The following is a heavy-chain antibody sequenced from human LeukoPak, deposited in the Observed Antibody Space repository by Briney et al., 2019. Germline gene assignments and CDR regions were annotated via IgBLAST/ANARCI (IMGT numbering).Heavy chain of an antibody. D-gene: IGHD6-13*01. CDR2: ISGSGGST. CDR3: AKDQAINIATGETFDY. Sequence: GGSLRLSCAASGFTFRSYVMNWVRQAPGKGPEWVSSISGSGGSTHYAVSVKGRFTISRDNSKNTMSLQMNSLRAEDTAVYYCAKDQAINIATGETFDYWGQGALVTVGS. J-gene: IGHJ4*02. CDR1: GFTFRSYV. V-gene: IGHV3-23*01.